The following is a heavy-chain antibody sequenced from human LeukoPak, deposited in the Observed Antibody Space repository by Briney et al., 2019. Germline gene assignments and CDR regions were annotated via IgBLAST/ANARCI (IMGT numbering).Heavy chain of an antibody. CDR2: ISYDGSNK. V-gene: IGHV3-30-3*01. Sequence: PGRSLRLSCAASGFTFNTYAMHWVRQAPGKGLEWVAVISYDGSNKYYADSVKGRFTISRDNAKNSLFLQMNSLRAEDTAIYYCARDPTADDYWGQGTLVTVSS. CDR1: GFTFNTYA. J-gene: IGHJ4*02. CDR3: ARDPTADDY. D-gene: IGHD2-2*01.